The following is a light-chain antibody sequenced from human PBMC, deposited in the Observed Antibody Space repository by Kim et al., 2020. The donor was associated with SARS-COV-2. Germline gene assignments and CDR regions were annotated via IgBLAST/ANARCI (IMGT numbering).Light chain of an antibody. Sequence: QSVVTQPASVSGSPGQSLTISCTGTSSDVATYNLVSWYQHHPGKAPKLMIYDVSKRTSGVSSRFSGSKSGNTASLTISGLQAEDEADYYCCSYAGSPYVFGTGTKVTVL. J-gene: IGLJ1*01. CDR3: CSYAGSPYV. CDR1: SSDVATYNL. CDR2: DVS. V-gene: IGLV2-23*02.